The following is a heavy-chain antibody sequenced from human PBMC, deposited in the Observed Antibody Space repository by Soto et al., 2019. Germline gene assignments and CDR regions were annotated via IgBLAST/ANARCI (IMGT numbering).Heavy chain of an antibody. CDR1: GGSISSSSYY. CDR3: AKGGSGRYSNAFDI. D-gene: IGHD3-10*01. CDR2: IYYSGST. V-gene: IGHV4-39*01. J-gene: IGHJ3*02. Sequence: SETLSLTCTVSGGSISSSSYYWGWIRHPPGKGLEWIGSIYYSGSTYYNPSLKSRVTISVDTSKNQFSLKLSSVTAADTAVYYCAKGGSGRYSNAFDIWGQGTMVTVSS.